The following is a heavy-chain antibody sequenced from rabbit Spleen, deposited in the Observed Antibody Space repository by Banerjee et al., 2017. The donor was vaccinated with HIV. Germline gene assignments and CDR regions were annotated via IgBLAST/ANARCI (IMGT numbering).Heavy chain of an antibody. CDR2: IYSGSGTT. V-gene: IGHV1S45*01. CDR1: GFTISSSYY. D-gene: IGHD1-1*01. J-gene: IGHJ4*01. CDR3: AREGGGSNGYIGYFKL. Sequence: QEQLVESGGGLVQPEGSLTLTCTASGFTISSSYYICWVRQAPGKGLEWIACIYSGSGTTYYANWAKGRFTISKTSSTTVTLQMTSLTAADMGTYFCAREGGGSNGYIGYFKLWGPGTLVTVS.